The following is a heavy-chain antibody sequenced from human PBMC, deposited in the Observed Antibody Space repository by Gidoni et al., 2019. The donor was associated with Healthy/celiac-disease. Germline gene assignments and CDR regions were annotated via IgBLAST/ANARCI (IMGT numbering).Heavy chain of an antibody. Sequence: QLQLQQWGAGLLKPSETLSLTCAVYGGSFSGYYWSWIRQPPGKGLEWIGEINHSGSTNYNPSLKSRVTISVDTSKNQFSLKLSSVTAADTAVYYCARTYGDYGNDAFDIWGQGTMVTVSS. J-gene: IGHJ3*02. CDR3: ARTYGDYGNDAFDI. CDR1: GGSFSGYY. CDR2: INHSGST. D-gene: IGHD4-17*01. V-gene: IGHV4-34*01.